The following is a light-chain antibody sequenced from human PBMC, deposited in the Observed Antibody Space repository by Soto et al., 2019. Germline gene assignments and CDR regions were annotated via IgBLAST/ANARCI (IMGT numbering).Light chain of an antibody. CDR2: YDN. J-gene: IGLJ1*01. Sequence: QSALTQPPSASGTPGQRVTISCSGSNPNIGSNTVNWYQQLPGTAPKLLIYYDNLRPSGVPDRISGSKSGTSASLAISGLQSDDEADYYCAAWDDSLNGRVFGTGTKVTVL. CDR1: NPNIGSNT. CDR3: AAWDDSLNGRV. V-gene: IGLV1-44*01.